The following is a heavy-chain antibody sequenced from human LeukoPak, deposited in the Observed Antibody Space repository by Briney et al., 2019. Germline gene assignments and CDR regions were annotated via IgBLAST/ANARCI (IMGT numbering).Heavy chain of an antibody. CDR2: IYTSGST. Sequence: PSETLSLTCTVSGGSISSYYWSWIRQPAGKGLEWIGRIYTSGSTNYNPSLKSRVTISVDTSKNQFSLKLSSVTAADTAVYYCARHLPGIAAAGRFDPWGQGTLVTVSS. CDR3: ARHLPGIAAAGRFDP. J-gene: IGHJ5*02. V-gene: IGHV4-4*07. D-gene: IGHD6-13*01. CDR1: GGSISSYY.